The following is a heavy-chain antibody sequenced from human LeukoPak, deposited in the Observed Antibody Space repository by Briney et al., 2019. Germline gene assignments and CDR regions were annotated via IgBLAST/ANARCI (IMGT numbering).Heavy chain of an antibody. D-gene: IGHD2-21*02. J-gene: IGHJ5*02. CDR2: VYSSGNT. V-gene: IGHV4-59*12. CDR1: GGSIGSFY. CDR3: ARDQGCGGDCYPLRNWFDP. Sequence: SETLSLTCTVSGGSIGSFYWNWIRQPPGKGLEWIGYVYSSGNTNYNPSLKSRVIISVDTSKNQFSLKLTSVTAADTAVYYCARDQGCGGDCYPLRNWFDPWGQGTLVTVAS.